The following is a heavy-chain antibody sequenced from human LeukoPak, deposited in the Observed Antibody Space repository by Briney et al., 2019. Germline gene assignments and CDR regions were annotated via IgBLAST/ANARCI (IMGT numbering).Heavy chain of an antibody. Sequence: SETLSLTCTVSGGSISSSSYYWGWIRQPPGKGLEWIGSIYYSGSTYYNPSLKSRVTISVDTSKNQFSLKLSSVTAADTAVYYCARSLRSSWPLVYWGQGTLVTVSS. J-gene: IGHJ4*02. V-gene: IGHV4-39*01. CDR1: GGSISSSSYY. D-gene: IGHD6-13*01. CDR2: IYYSGST. CDR3: ARSLRSSWPLVY.